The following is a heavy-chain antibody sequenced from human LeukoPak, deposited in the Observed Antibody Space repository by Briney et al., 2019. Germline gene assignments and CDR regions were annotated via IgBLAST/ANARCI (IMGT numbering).Heavy chain of an antibody. D-gene: IGHD2-2*01. CDR1: GDSLSSNSAA. CDR3: ARTRGYLDL. V-gene: IGHV6-1*01. CDR2: TYYRSKWYN. J-gene: IGHJ2*01. Sequence: SQTISLTCAISGDSLSSNSAAWNWIRQSPSRVLEWLERTYYRSKWYNEYAVSVKSRITINPDTSKNQFSLQLNSVTTEDTAAYCCARTRGYLDLWGRRTLVTVSA.